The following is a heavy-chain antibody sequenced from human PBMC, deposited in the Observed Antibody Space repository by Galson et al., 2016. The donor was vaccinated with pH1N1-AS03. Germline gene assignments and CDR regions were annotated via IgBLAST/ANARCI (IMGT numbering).Heavy chain of an antibody. Sequence: LRLSCAASGFSFGDCPMNWVRQAPGKGLEWVSYISSRGDSIYYADSVKGRFSISRDNTKESLYLQMNSLRDGDTGVYYCARIVTMSDFDSWGQGTLVTVSS. CDR1: GFSFGDCP. V-gene: IGHV3-48*02. D-gene: IGHD2-21*02. CDR3: ARIVTMSDFDS. J-gene: IGHJ4*02. CDR2: ISSRGDSI.